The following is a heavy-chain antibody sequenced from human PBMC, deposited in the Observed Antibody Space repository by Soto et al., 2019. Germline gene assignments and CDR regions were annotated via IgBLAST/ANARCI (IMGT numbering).Heavy chain of an antibody. Sequence: PGESLKISCKGSGYSFTSYWISWVRQMPGKGLEWMGRIDPSDSYTNYSPSFQGHVTISADKSISTAYLQWSSLKASDTAMYYCARRLYGDYMYYYYGMDVWGQGTTVTVSS. D-gene: IGHD4-17*01. CDR3: ARRLYGDYMYYYYGMDV. CDR1: GYSFTSYW. V-gene: IGHV5-10-1*01. CDR2: IDPSDSYT. J-gene: IGHJ6*02.